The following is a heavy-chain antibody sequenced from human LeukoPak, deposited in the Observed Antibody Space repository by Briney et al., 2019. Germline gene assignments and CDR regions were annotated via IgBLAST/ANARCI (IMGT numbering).Heavy chain of an antibody. CDR1: GFTFSSYG. D-gene: IGHD4-17*01. CDR3: AKDAHYGDYDHFDY. CDR2: ISYGGSNK. J-gene: IGHJ4*02. Sequence: GGSLRLSCAASGFTFSSYGMHWVRQAPGKGLEWVAVISYGGSNKYYADSVKGRFTISRDNSKNTLYLQMNSLRAEDTAVYYCAKDAHYGDYDHFDYWGQGTLVTVSS. V-gene: IGHV3-30*18.